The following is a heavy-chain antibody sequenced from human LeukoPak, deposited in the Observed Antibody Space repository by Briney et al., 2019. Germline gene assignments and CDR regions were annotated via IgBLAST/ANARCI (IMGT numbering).Heavy chain of an antibody. CDR2: IYHSGST. CDR3: ARDSGYRYGPRYYFDY. CDR1: GYSISSGYY. Sequence: SETLSLTCAVSGYSISSGYYWGWIRQPPGKGLEWIGSIYHSGSTYYNPSLKSRVTISVDTSKNQFSLKLSSVTAADTAVYYCARDSGYRYGPRYYFDYWGQGTLVTVSS. D-gene: IGHD5-18*01. J-gene: IGHJ4*02. V-gene: IGHV4-38-2*02.